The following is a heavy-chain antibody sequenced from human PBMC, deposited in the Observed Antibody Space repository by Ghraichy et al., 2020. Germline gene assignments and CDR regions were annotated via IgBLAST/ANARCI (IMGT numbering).Heavy chain of an antibody. J-gene: IGHJ5*02. CDR3: ATERGCSS. Sequence: GSLRLSCTSSRLTLSRYWMSWVRQAPGKGLEWVANVNYGGNEKYYVDSVKGRFTISRDNAKNTVHLQMDILRAEDTAIYYCATERGCSSWGQGTLVTVSS. CDR1: RLTLSRYW. D-gene: IGHD1-1*01. V-gene: IGHV3-7*01. CDR2: VNYGGNEK.